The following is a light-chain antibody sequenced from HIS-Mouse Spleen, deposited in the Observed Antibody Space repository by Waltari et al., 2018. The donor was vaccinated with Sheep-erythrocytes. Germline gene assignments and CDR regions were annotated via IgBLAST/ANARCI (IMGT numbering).Light chain of an antibody. CDR3: CTYAGSYNYV. CDR1: SSDVGGYNY. Sequence: QSALTQPRSVSGSPGQSVTISCTGTSSDVGGYNYVSWYQQHPGKAPKLLIYDVSKRPSGVPDRFSGSKSGTTASLTISGLHAEDEAYYYCCTYAGSYNYVFGTGTKVTVL. V-gene: IGLV2-11*01. J-gene: IGLJ1*01. CDR2: DVS.